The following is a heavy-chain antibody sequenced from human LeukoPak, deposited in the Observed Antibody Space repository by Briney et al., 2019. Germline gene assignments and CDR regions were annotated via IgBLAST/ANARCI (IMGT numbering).Heavy chain of an antibody. Sequence: GGSLRLSCAASGFTFGSYSMNWVRQAPGKGLEWVSSISSSSSYIYYADSVKGRFTISRDNAENSLYLQMNSLRAEDTAVYYCARGGFSYYGLDYWGQGTLVTVSS. CDR2: ISSSSSYI. CDR1: GFTFGSYS. J-gene: IGHJ4*02. CDR3: ARGGFSYYGLDY. D-gene: IGHD3-10*01. V-gene: IGHV3-21*01.